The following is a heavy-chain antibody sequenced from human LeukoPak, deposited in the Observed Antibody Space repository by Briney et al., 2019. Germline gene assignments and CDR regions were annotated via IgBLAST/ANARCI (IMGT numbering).Heavy chain of an antibody. CDR1: GGSFSGYY. D-gene: IGHD3-22*01. CDR3: ARLDMHSSGQLAFDY. V-gene: IGHV4-34*01. CDR2: INHSGST. Sequence: SETLSLTCAVYGGSFSGYYWSWIRQPPGKGLEWIGEINHSGSTNYNPSLKSRVTISVDTSKNQFSLKLSSVTAADTAVYYCARLDMHSSGQLAFDYRGQGTLVTVSS. J-gene: IGHJ4*02.